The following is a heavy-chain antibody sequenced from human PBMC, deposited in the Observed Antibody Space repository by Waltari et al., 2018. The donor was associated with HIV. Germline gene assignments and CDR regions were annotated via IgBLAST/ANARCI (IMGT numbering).Heavy chain of an antibody. J-gene: IGHJ6*03. V-gene: IGHV4-34*02. Sequence: QVQLQQWGAGLVKPSDTLSLTCAVSGGSFNNYYWNWIRQSPGKGLEWIGEINQSGRTNYNPSLESRVTMSVDTSKNQFSLKLTSMTAADSAVYYCVRQRTVTTFSYYYLDVW. CDR2: INQSGRT. D-gene: IGHD4-4*01. CDR1: GGSFNNYY. CDR3: VRQRTVTTFSYYYLDV.